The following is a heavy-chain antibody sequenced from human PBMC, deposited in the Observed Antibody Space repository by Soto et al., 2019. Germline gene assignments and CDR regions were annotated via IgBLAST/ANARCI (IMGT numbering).Heavy chain of an antibody. CDR1: GFTFSSYA. Sequence: GGSLRLSCAASGFTFSSYAMSWVRQAPGKGLEWVSAISGSGGSTYYADSVKGRFTISRDNSKNTLYLQMNSLRAEDTAVYYCAKDAYYYDSSGYYNPGRDFDYWRQGTLVTVSS. CDR3: AKDAYYYDSSGYYNPGRDFDY. CDR2: ISGSGGST. V-gene: IGHV3-23*01. D-gene: IGHD3-22*01. J-gene: IGHJ4*02.